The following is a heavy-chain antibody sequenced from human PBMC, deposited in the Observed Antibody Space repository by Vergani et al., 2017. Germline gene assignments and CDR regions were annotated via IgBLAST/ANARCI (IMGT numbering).Heavy chain of an antibody. CDR1: GYSFTSYW. CDR2: IYPGDSDT. CDR3: ARLGLDDCSGGSCYQRSYWYFDL. Sequence: EVQLVQSGAEVKKPGESLKISCKGSGYSFTSYWIGWVRQMPGKGLEWMGNIYPGDSDTRYSPSFQGQVTISADKSISNAYLQWSSLKASDTAMYYCARLGLDDCSGGSCYQRSYWYFDLWGRGTLVTVSS. V-gene: IGHV5-51*01. J-gene: IGHJ2*01. D-gene: IGHD2-15*01.